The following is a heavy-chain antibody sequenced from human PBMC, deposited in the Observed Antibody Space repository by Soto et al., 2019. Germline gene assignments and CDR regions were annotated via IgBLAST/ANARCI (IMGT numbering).Heavy chain of an antibody. CDR3: AKASGRVPYGMHV. Sequence: EVQVLESGGGSVQPGGSLRLSCAASGFPFSMFAMNWVRQAPGKGLEWVSGIRGSGGGTYYADSVKGRFTISRDDSRNMLYLEMNTLRGEDTAVYYCAKASGRVPYGMHVWGQGTTVTVSS. CDR2: IRGSGGGT. D-gene: IGHD3-10*01. CDR1: GFPFSMFA. J-gene: IGHJ6*02. V-gene: IGHV3-23*01.